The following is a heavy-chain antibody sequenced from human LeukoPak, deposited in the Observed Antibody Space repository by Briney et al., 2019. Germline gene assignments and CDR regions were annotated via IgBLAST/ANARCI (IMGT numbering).Heavy chain of an antibody. CDR1: GFTLSRHA. J-gene: IGHJ4*02. D-gene: IGHD3-10*01. Sequence: GGSLSLSCAASGFTLSRHAMSWVRQAPGKGLEWVSAISGSGGSTYYADSVKGRFTISRDNSKNTLYLQMTSLRAEDTAVYYCARGNFGELPTFDYWGQGTLVTVSS. CDR2: ISGSGGST. V-gene: IGHV3-23*01. CDR3: ARGNFGELPTFDY.